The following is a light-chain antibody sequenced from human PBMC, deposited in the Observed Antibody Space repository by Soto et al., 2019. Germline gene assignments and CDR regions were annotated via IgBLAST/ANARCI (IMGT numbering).Light chain of an antibody. CDR2: SAS. CDR1: QNIDRY. J-gene: IGKJ4*01. V-gene: IGKV1-39*01. Sequence: DIQMTQSPSSLSASVGDRVTITCRTSQNIDRYLNWYQQKPGKVPKFLIYSASSLQSGVPSRFSGSGSGKDFTLTISGLQPEDCATYYCQQSYTTPITFGGVNKVEIK. CDR3: QQSYTTPIT.